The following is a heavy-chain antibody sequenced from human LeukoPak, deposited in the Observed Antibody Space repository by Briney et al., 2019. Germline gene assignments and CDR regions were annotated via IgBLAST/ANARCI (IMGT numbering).Heavy chain of an antibody. V-gene: IGHV3-23*01. CDR3: AKGNVGMDV. Sequence: GGSLRLSCVASGFTFSNYAMTWVRQAPGKGLERVSGISGSGSSTYHVDSVKGRFTISRDNSKNTLYLQMNSLRAEDTAVYYCAKGNVGMDVWGQGTTVTVSS. J-gene: IGHJ6*02. CDR2: ISGSGSST. CDR1: GFTFSNYA. D-gene: IGHD1-1*01.